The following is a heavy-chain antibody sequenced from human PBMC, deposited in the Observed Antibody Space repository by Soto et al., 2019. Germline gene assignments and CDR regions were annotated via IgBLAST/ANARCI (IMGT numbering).Heavy chain of an antibody. CDR1: SGSISSYN. Sequence: PSETLSLTCTVSSGSISSYNWNWVRQPPGKGLEWIGFINYSGSTHYNPSLKSRVTISLDTSKNKFSLKLNSVTAADTAVYYCARENYYALDYWGPGTLVTVSS. V-gene: IGHV4-59*01. CDR3: ARENYYALDY. CDR2: INYSGST. J-gene: IGHJ4*02. D-gene: IGHD3-10*01.